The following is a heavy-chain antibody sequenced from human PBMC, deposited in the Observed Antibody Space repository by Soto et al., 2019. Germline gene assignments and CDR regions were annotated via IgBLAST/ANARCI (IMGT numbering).Heavy chain of an antibody. J-gene: IGHJ4*02. V-gene: IGHV3-33*01. CDR2: IWYDGTNK. CDR1: GFTFSTYG. Sequence: GGSLRLSCAASGFTFSTYGMHWVRQAPGRGLEWLAIIWYDGTNKFYADSVKGRFTVSRDNYKNTLYLQMNGLRAEDTAVYYCATDGPRIAVAGTYPDHWGQGTLVTVSS. D-gene: IGHD6-19*01. CDR3: ATDGPRIAVAGTYPDH.